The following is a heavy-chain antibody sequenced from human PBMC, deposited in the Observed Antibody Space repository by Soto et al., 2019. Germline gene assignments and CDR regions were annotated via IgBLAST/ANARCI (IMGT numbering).Heavy chain of an antibody. V-gene: IGHV4-34*01. CDR3: ARGGGRESYIDY. J-gene: IGHJ4*02. Sequence: SETLSLTCAVYGGSFSGYYWSWIRQPPGKGLEWIGEINRGGSTNYNPSLKSRVTISVDTSKNQFSLKLSSVTAADTAVYYCARGGGRESYIDYWGQGTLVTV. CDR1: GGSFSGYY. D-gene: IGHD3-10*01. CDR2: INRGGST.